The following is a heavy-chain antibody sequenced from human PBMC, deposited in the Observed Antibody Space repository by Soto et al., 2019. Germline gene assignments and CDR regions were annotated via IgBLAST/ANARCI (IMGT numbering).Heavy chain of an antibody. Sequence: SETLSLTCIVSGGSISNYYWSWIRQPPGKGLEWIGFIYNSGSTHYNPSLRSRVTISVDTSKNQFSLKLRSVTAADTAVYYCASMGYHYGSGSYPLDYWGQGTLVTVSS. CDR3: ASMGYHYGSGSYPLDY. J-gene: IGHJ4*02. V-gene: IGHV4-59*08. D-gene: IGHD3-10*01. CDR1: GGSISNYY. CDR2: IYNSGST.